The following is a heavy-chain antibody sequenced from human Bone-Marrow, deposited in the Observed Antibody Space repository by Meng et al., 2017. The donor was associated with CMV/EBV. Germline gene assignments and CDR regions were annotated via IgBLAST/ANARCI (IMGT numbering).Heavy chain of an antibody. D-gene: IGHD1-1*01. CDR1: GFTFSNAW. Sequence: GSLRLSCAASGFTFSNAWMSWVRQPPGKGLEWIGEINHSGSTNYNPSLKSRVTISVDTSKNQFSLKLSSVTAADTAVYYCARDGGLERRRRAFDYWGQGTLVTVSS. CDR2: INHSGST. J-gene: IGHJ4*02. CDR3: ARDGGLERRRRAFDY. V-gene: IGHV4-34*01.